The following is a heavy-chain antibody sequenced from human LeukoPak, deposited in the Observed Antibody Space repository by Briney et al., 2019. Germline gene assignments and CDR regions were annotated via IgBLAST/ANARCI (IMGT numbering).Heavy chain of an antibody. V-gene: IGHV3-21*01. Sequence: GGSLRLSCAASGFTFSSYSMNWVRQAPGKGLEWVSSISSSSSYIYYADSVKGRFTISRDNAKNSLYLQMNRLRAEDTAVYYCARVSGYSGYDYSPLDYWGQGTLVTLSS. CDR3: ARVSGYSGYDYSPLDY. J-gene: IGHJ4*02. CDR2: ISSSSSYI. D-gene: IGHD5-12*01. CDR1: GFTFSSYS.